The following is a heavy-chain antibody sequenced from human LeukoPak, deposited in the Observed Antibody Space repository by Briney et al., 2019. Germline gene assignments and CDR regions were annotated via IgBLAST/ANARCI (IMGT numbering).Heavy chain of an antibody. CDR1: GYSISSGYY. D-gene: IGHD1-26*01. J-gene: IGHJ6*03. CDR3: ARDGYSGSYYDGYYYYYMDV. V-gene: IGHV4-38-2*02. CDR2: IYHSGST. Sequence: SETLSLTCTVSGYSISSGYYWGWIRQPPGKGLEWIGSIYHSGSTYYNPSLKSRVTISVDTSKNQFSLKLSSVTAADTAVYYCARDGYSGSYYDGYYYYYMDVWGKGTTVTVSS.